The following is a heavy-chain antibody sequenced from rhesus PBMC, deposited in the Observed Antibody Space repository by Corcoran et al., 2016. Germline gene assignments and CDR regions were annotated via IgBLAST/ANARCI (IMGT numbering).Heavy chain of an antibody. J-gene: IGHJ4*01. CDR3: ARDLYCSGTYCYGLDY. Sequence: QVQLQESGPGLVKPSETLFFTCAVSGGSISSSYYFWRWIRQAQGKGLKWIGYMSYSGTHPDNSPLKSPVTDSRNTSKNQFTLMLDSETAADTSVYYCARDLYCSGTYCYGLDYWGQGVLVTVSS. CDR1: GGSISSSYYF. CDR2: MSYSGTH. V-gene: IGHV4-122*02. D-gene: IGHD2-27*01.